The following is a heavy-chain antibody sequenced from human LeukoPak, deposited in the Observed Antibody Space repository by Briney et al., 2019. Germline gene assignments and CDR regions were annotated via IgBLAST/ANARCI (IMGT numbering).Heavy chain of an antibody. V-gene: IGHV3-30*01. D-gene: IGHD3-10*01. CDR3: ARASLTEYFYYYYMDV. CDR1: GFTFSSFP. CDR2: ISNDEKNK. J-gene: IGHJ6*03. Sequence: PGGSLRLSCVASGFTFSSFPMHWVRQAPGKGPEWVAVISNDEKNKYYADSVKGRFTISRDNSKNTLFQQMNSLRAEDTALYYCARASLTEYFYYYYMDVWGKGTTVTVSS.